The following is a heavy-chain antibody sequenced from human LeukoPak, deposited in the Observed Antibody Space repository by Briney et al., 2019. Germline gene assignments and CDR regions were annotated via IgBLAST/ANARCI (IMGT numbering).Heavy chain of an antibody. J-gene: IGHJ4*02. D-gene: IGHD3-22*01. CDR3: ARDLQSSSGYYYVVGY. CDR1: GYTFTGYY. CDR2: INPNSGGT. Sequence: ASVKVSCKASGYTFTGYYMHWVRQARGQGLEWMGWINPNSGGTNYAQKFQGGVTMTRDTSISTAYMELSRLRSDDTAVYYCARDLQSSSGYYYVVGYWGQGTLVTVSS. V-gene: IGHV1-2*02.